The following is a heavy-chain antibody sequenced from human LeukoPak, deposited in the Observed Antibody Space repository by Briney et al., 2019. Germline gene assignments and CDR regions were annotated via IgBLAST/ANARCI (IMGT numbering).Heavy chain of an antibody. CDR1: GYTFTSYG. V-gene: IGHV1-18*01. Sequence: ASVKVSCKASGYTFTSYGISWVRQAPGQGLEWMGWISAYNGNTNYAQKLQGRVTMTTDTSTSTAYMELRSLRSDDTAVYYCARDPRTTETVLGYFDYWGQGTLVTVSS. J-gene: IGHJ4*02. CDR3: ARDPRTTETVLGYFDY. D-gene: IGHD1-1*01. CDR2: ISAYNGNT.